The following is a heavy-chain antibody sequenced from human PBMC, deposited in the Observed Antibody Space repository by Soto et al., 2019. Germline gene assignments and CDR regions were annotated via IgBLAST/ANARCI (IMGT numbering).Heavy chain of an antibody. CDR2: ISWNSGSI. CDR1: GFTFDDYA. V-gene: IGHV3-9*01. Sequence: GGSLRLSCAASGFTFDDYAMHWVRQAPGKGLEWVSGISWNSGSIGYADSVKGRFTISRDNAKNSLYLQMNSLRAEDTALYYCSAAHPIWQLERPPDPDDAFDIWGQGTMVTVSS. J-gene: IGHJ3*02. CDR3: SAAHPIWQLERPPDPDDAFDI. D-gene: IGHD1-1*01.